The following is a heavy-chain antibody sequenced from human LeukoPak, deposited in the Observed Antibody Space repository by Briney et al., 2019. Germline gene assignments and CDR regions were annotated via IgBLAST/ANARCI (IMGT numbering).Heavy chain of an antibody. D-gene: IGHD7-27*01. Sequence: LETLSLTCTVSGGSISSYYWSWIRQPPGKGLEWIGYIYYSGSTNYNPSLKSRVTISVDTSKNQFSLKLSSVTAADTAVYYCASYWGSGANWFDPWGQGTLVTVSS. CDR1: GGSISSYY. CDR3: ASYWGSGANWFDP. CDR2: IYYSGST. J-gene: IGHJ5*02. V-gene: IGHV4-59*01.